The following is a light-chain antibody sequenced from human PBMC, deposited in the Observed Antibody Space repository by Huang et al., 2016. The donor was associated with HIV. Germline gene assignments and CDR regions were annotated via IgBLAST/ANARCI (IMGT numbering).Light chain of an antibody. CDR3: QQSFSAPRYT. V-gene: IGKV1-39*01. Sequence: DIQMTQSPSSLSASVVDRVTITCRASQTISSYLNWYQLKPGKAPKLLIYVASSLQGGVPSRFSSSGAGTDVTLTISNLQPEDFATYYCQQSFSAPRYTFGQGTKLEIK. J-gene: IGKJ2*01. CDR2: VAS. CDR1: QTISSY.